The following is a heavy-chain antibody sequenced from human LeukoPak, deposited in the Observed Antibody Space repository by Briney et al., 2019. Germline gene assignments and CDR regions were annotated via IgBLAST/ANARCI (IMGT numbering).Heavy chain of an antibody. V-gene: IGHV1-2*02. CDR3: ARGVTARGFYYYMDI. CDR2: INPHSGGT. D-gene: IGHD2-21*02. CDR1: VYTFTGYY. J-gene: IGHJ6*03. Sequence: ASVKVSCKASVYTFTGYYIQWVRQAPGQGLEWMGWINPHSGGTNYAQEFQGRVTMTRDTSISTAYMELSSLRPDDTAVYSCARGVTARGFYYYMDIWGNGTTVTISS.